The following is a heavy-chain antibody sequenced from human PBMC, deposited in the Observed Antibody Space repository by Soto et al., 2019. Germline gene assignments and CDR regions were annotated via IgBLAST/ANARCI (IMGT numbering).Heavy chain of an antibody. J-gene: IGHJ4*02. D-gene: IGHD5-18*01. CDR1: GGSISSGGYS. V-gene: IGHV4-30-2*01. CDR3: ARTQNSHRHDY. CDR2: IYHSGST. Sequence: SETLSLTCAASGGSISSGGYSWSWIRQPPGKGLEWIGYIYHSGSTYYNPSLKSRVTISVDRSKNQFSLKLSSVTAADTAVYYCARTQNSHRHDYWGQGTLVTVSS.